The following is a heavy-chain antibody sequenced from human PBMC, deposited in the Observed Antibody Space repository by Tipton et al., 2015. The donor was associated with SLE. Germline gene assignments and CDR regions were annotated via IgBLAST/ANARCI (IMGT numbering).Heavy chain of an antibody. CDR1: GGSISSGTYY. D-gene: IGHD7-27*01. Sequence: TLSLTCTVSGGSISSGTYYWTWIRQPAGKGLEWIGRVYIYGNTNYNPSLKSRVTISVDTSKNQFSLKLSSVTAADTAVYYCARDPNGGYGSFDYWGLGALVTVSS. V-gene: IGHV4-61*02. CDR2: VYIYGNT. CDR3: ARDPNGGYGSFDY. J-gene: IGHJ4*02.